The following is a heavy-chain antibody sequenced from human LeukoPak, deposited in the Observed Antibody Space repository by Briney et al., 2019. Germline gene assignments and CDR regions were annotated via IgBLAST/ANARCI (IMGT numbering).Heavy chain of an antibody. J-gene: IGHJ4*02. V-gene: IGHV3-33*01. CDR2: IWYDGSNK. Sequence: GRSLRLSCAASGFTFSSYGMHWVRQAPGKGLEWVAVIWYDGSNKEYGDSVKGRFTISRDNSKNTLYLQMNSLRAEDTAVYYCARDRCGGSCYYFDYWGQGALVTGSS. CDR3: ARDRCGGSCYYFDY. D-gene: IGHD2-15*01. CDR1: GFTFSSYG.